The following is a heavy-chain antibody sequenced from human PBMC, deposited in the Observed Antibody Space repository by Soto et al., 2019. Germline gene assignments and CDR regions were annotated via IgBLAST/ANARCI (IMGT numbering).Heavy chain of an antibody. CDR3: ARSQDSSGYWNNCFDP. Sequence: QVQLVQSGAEVKKPGSSVKVSCKASEGTFSTYTITWVRQAPGQGLEWMGGIIPIFGTANYPQKFQGRVTITADESTSTAYMEMSSLRSEDTAVYYCARSQDSSGYWNNCFDPXGQGTLVTVSS. J-gene: IGHJ5*02. CDR2: IIPIFGTA. V-gene: IGHV1-69*01. D-gene: IGHD3-22*01. CDR1: EGTFSTYT.